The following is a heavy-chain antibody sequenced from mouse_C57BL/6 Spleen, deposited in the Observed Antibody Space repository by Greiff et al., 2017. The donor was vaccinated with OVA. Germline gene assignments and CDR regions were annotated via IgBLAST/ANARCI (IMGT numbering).Heavy chain of an antibody. V-gene: IGHV1-52*01. CDR1: GYTFTSYW. J-gene: IGHJ3*01. D-gene: IGHD1-1*02. CDR3: ASGNGLQLRAY. CDR2: IDPSDSET. Sequence: QVQLQQPGAELVRPGSSVKLSCKASGYTFTSYWMHWVKQRPIQGLEWIGNIDPSDSETHYNQKFKDKATLTVDKSSSTAYMQLSSLTSEDSAVYYCASGNGLQLRAYWGQGTLVTVSA.